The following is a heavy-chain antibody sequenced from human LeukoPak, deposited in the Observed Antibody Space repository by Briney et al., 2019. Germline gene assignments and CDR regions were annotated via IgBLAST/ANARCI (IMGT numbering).Heavy chain of an antibody. V-gene: IGHV3-30-3*01. CDR2: ISYDGSNK. D-gene: IGHD1-26*01. J-gene: IGHJ4*02. CDR1: GFTFSSYA. Sequence: PGGSLRLSCAASGFTFSSYAMHWVRQAPGKGLEWVAVISYDGSNKYYADSMKGRFTISRDNAQNSLYLQMNSLRAEDTAIYYCVRDRGTYRPIDYWGQGTLVTVSS. CDR3: VRDRGTYRPIDY.